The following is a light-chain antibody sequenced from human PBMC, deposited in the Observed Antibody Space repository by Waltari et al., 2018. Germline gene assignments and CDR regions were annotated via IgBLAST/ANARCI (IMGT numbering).Light chain of an antibody. J-gene: IGLJ7*01. CDR3: GTWDSSLSGAV. CDR1: DSSIASFG. CDR2: ENT. Sequence: QSVLTQAPSVSGAPGQRVTISCTGGDSSIASFGVNWYQHLPGRVPKLLIYENTKRPSGVPGRFSGSKSGTSATLDITGLQAGDEADYYCGTWDSSLSGAVFGGGTHLTVL. V-gene: IGLV1-51*02.